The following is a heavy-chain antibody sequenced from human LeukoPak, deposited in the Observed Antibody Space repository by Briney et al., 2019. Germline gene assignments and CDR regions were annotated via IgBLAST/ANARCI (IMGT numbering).Heavy chain of an antibody. CDR3: AKDRLRVGATYFDY. CDR2: ISYDGGNK. J-gene: IGHJ4*02. Sequence: GGSLRLSCAASGFTFSSYGMHWVRQAPGKGLEWVAVISYDGGNKYYADSVKGRFTISRDNSKNTLYLQMNSLRAEDTAVYYCAKDRLRVGATYFDYWGQGTLVTVSS. V-gene: IGHV3-30*18. CDR1: GFTFSSYG. D-gene: IGHD1-26*01.